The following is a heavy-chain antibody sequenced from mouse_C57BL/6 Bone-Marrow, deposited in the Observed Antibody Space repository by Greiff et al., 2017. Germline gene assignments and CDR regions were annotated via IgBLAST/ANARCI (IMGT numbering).Heavy chain of an antibody. J-gene: IGHJ2*01. CDR2: IYPENGDT. D-gene: IGHD2-3*01. CDR1: GFNIKDDY. Sequence: VQLQQSGAELVRPGASVKLSCTASGFNIKDDYMHWVKQRPEQGLEWIGWIYPENGDTEYASKFQGKATLTADTSSNTAYPQLSSLTSKDTAVYYCMIYDGPYYFDYWGQGTTLTVSS. V-gene: IGHV14-4*01. CDR3: MIYDGPYYFDY.